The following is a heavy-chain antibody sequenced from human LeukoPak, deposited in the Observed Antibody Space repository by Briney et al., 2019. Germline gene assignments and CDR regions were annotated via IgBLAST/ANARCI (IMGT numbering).Heavy chain of an antibody. D-gene: IGHD3-22*01. CDR3: ARGFSGYYLYYMDV. CDR2: ISSSGSTI. CDR1: GFTFSSYE. V-gene: IGHV3-48*03. J-gene: IGHJ6*03. Sequence: GGSLRLSCAASGFTFSSYEMNWVRQAPGKGLEWVSYISSSGSTIYYADSVKGRFTISRDNAKNSLYLQMNSLRAEDTAVYYCARGFSGYYLYYMDVWGKGTTVTISS.